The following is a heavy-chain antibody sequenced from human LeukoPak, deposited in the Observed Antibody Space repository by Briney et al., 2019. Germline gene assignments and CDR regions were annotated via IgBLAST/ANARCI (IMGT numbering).Heavy chain of an antibody. CDR1: GGTFSSYA. J-gene: IGHJ4*02. Sequence: ASVKVSCKASGGTFSSYAISWVRQAPGQGLEWMGGIIPIFGTANYAQKFQVRVTITADESTSTAYMELSSLRSEDTAVYYCARDQYQLLTGAFDYWGQGTLVTVSS. V-gene: IGHV1-69*13. CDR2: IIPIFGTA. D-gene: IGHD2-2*01. CDR3: ARDQYQLLTGAFDY.